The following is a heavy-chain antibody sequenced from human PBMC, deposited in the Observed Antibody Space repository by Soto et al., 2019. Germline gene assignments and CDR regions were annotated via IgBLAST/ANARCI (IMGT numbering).Heavy chain of an antibody. D-gene: IGHD3-22*01. CDR2: INPNNGGT. CDR3: ARVHYDSVPEDS. J-gene: IGHJ4*02. CDR1: GYTFTDYY. Sequence: QVQLEQSGAEVKKPGASVKVSCKASGYTFTDYYIHWVRQAPGQGHEWMGWINPNNGGTNYAQKFQGRVTMTRDTSFSTAYMELSSLTSDDTAVYYCARVHYDSVPEDSWGQGTLVTVSS. V-gene: IGHV1-2*02.